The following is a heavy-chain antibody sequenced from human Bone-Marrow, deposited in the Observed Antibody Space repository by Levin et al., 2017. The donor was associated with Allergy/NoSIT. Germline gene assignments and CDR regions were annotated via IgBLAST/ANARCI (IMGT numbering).Heavy chain of an antibody. CDR1: AFPFSSYG. D-gene: IGHD3-22*01. Sequence: GESLKISCAASAFPFSSYGMHWVRQAPGKGLEWVAAIWSDGSNKAYADSVKGRFTISRDNSRNTLYLQMKSLGVEDTAIYYCAREPDFYDRSGYAGSFDYWGQGTLVTVSS. V-gene: IGHV3-33*01. CDR2: IWSDGSNK. J-gene: IGHJ4*02. CDR3: AREPDFYDRSGYAGSFDY.